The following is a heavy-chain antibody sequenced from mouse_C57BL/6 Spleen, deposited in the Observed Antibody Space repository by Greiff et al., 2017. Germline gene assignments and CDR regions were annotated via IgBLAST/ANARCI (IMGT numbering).Heavy chain of an antibody. CDR3: ASYSDRYAMGY. V-gene: IGHV1-50*01. CDR1: GFTFTSYW. J-gene: IGHJ4*01. D-gene: IGHD2-12*01. Sequence: QVQLQQPGAELVKPGASVKLSCKASGFTFTSYWMQWVKQRPGQGLEWIGEIDPSDSYTNYTPKFKGKATLTVDTSSSTAYMQLSSLTSEDSAVYYGASYSDRYAMGYWGQGTSVTVSS. CDR2: IDPSDSYT.